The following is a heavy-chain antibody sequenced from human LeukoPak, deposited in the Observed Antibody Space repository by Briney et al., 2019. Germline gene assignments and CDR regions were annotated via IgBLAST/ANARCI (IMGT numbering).Heavy chain of an antibody. V-gene: IGHV1-18*01. J-gene: IGHJ4*02. D-gene: IGHD3-22*01. Sequence: ASVKVSCKASGYTLTSYGISWVRQAPGQGLEWMGWISAYNGNTNYAQKLQGRVTMTTDTSTSTAYMELSSLRSEDTAVYYCARDPSPSWYSSGYYLRENFDYWGQGTLVTVSS. CDR2: ISAYNGNT. CDR1: GYTLTSYG. CDR3: ARDPSPSWYSSGYYLRENFDY.